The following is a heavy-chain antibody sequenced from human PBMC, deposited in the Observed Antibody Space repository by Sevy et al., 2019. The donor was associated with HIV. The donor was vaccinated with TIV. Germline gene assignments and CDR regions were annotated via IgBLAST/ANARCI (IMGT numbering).Heavy chain of an antibody. CDR3: ARDPRLQLVNFDP. V-gene: IGHV3-23*01. CDR1: GFTFTSYA. D-gene: IGHD6-13*01. Sequence: GGSLRLSCEGSGFTFTSYAMNWVRQAPGKGLEWVSSITGSVDSTFYADSVKRRFNMSRDNFKSMVYLEMNNLRVEDTATYYCARDPRLQLVNFDPWGPGTLVTVSS. CDR2: ITGSVDST. J-gene: IGHJ5*02.